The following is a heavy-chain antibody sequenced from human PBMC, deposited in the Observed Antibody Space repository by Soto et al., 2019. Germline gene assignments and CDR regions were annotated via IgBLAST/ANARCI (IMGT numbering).Heavy chain of an antibody. D-gene: IGHD6-13*01. V-gene: IGHV3-66*01. CDR1: GFTVSSYH. CDR2: IYGAGSA. Sequence: PGGSLRLSCAASGFTVSSYHMSWVRQAPGKGLEWVSIIYGAGSADFADSVKGRFTISRDNSKNTLYLHMSSLRAEDTAVYYCTRVYSSSYHYFDYWGQGTLVTVSS. J-gene: IGHJ4*02. CDR3: TRVYSSSYHYFDY.